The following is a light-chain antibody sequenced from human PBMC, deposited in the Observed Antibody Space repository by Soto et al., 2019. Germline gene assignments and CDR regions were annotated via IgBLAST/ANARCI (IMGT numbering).Light chain of an antibody. V-gene: IGLV2-14*01. CDR1: SSDAGGYAY. J-gene: IGLJ1*01. CDR3: SSYTGSITLYV. Sequence: QSVLTQPASVSGSPGQSITISCTGTSSDAGGYAYVSWYQQYPGKAPKLIIYEVTNRPSGVSTRFSGSKSGNTASLTISGLQAEDEADYYCSSYTGSITLYVFGTGTKV. CDR2: EVT.